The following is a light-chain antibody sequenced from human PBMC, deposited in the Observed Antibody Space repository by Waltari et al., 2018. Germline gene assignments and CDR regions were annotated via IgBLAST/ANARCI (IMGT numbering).Light chain of an antibody. Sequence: SYELTQPPSVSVSPGQTLTITCPGDKLGSRYTCWYQQRAGQSPIMLIFQGSKRPSGIPERFSGSSSGNTAALTISGAQSMDEADYYCQTWVNGTVIFGGGTKVTVL. CDR1: KLGSRY. CDR3: QTWVNGTVI. J-gene: IGLJ2*01. CDR2: QGS. V-gene: IGLV3-1*01.